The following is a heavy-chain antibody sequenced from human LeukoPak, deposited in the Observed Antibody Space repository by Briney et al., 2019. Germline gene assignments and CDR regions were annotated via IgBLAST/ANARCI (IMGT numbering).Heavy chain of an antibody. CDR3: ARHDAVTVIRRGFDY. Sequence: SETLSLTCTVSGGSISGYYWSWIRQPPGKGLEWIGCIYSSGSTYYNPSLKSRVTISVDTSKNQFSLRLSSVTAADTAVYYCARHDAVTVIRRGFDYWGQGTLVTVSS. J-gene: IGHJ4*02. CDR2: IYSSGST. V-gene: IGHV4-59*08. CDR1: GGSISGYY. D-gene: IGHD2-21*02.